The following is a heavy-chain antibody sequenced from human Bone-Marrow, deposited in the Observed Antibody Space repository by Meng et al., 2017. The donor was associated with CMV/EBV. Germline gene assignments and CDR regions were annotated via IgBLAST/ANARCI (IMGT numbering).Heavy chain of an antibody. CDR2: IYYSGST. D-gene: IGHD6-13*01. CDR1: GGSISSSSYY. Sequence: GSLRLSCTVSGGSISSSSYYWGWIRQPPGKGLEWIGSIYYSGSTYYNPSLKSRVTISVDTSKNQFSLKLSSVTAADTAVYYCAREIAAGANWFAPWGRGTLVTVSS. V-gene: IGHV4-39*07. CDR3: AREIAAGANWFAP. J-gene: IGHJ5*02.